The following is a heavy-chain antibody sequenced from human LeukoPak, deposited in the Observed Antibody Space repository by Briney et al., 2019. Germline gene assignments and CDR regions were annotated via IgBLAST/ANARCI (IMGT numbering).Heavy chain of an antibody. CDR3: AREYYDILTGYYAFDY. J-gene: IGHJ4*02. Sequence: GGSLRLSCAASGFTFSSYAMHWVRQAPGKGLEWVAVISYDGSNKYYADSVKGRFTISRDNSKNTLYLQMNSLRAEDTAVYYCAREYYDILTGYYAFDYWGQGTLVTVSS. CDR2: ISYDGSNK. V-gene: IGHV3-30-3*01. CDR1: GFTFSSYA. D-gene: IGHD3-9*01.